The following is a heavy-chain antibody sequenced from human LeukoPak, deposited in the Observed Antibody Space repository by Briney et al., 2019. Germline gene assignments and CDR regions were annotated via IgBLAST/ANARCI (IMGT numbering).Heavy chain of an antibody. CDR3: ARAISYYYGMDV. CDR1: GGSIMVAAYS. Sequence: RPSETLSLTCTVSGGSIMVAAYSWSWIRQPPGKGLEWIGYIYYSGSTNYNPSLKSRVTLSVDTSKNQSSLKLSSVTAADTAVYYCARAISYYYGMDVWGQGTTVTVSS. CDR2: IYYSGST. D-gene: IGHD3-9*01. J-gene: IGHJ6*02. V-gene: IGHV4-61*08.